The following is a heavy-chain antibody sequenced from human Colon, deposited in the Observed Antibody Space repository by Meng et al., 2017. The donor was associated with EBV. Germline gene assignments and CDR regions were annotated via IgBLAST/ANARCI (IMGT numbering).Heavy chain of an antibody. D-gene: IGHD4-17*01. Sequence: QAQLQESGPGLVKPAQTLSLTRTVSGGSISSGNHYWSWIRQHPGKGLEYIGYIYYSGSTYYNPSLKSRVIISVDTSKNQFSLRLNSVTAADAAVYYCASLYGDSSVWYLDLWGRGTMVTVSA. CDR1: GGSISSGNHY. J-gene: IGHJ2*01. CDR2: IYYSGST. V-gene: IGHV4-31*02. CDR3: ASLYGDSSVWYLDL.